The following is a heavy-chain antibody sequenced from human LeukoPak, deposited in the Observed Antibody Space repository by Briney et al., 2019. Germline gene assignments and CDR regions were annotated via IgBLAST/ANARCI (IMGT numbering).Heavy chain of an antibody. V-gene: IGHV4-34*01. Sequence: ASETLSLTCAVNDVSFSTYYYTWIRQPPGKGLEWIGEINHYGSTNYNPSLKSRATLSIDTSNNQVSLKVTSVTAADTAVYYCAKAFNAFDIWGQGTMVTVSS. CDR1: DVSFSTYY. J-gene: IGHJ3*02. CDR2: INHYGST. CDR3: AKAFNAFDI.